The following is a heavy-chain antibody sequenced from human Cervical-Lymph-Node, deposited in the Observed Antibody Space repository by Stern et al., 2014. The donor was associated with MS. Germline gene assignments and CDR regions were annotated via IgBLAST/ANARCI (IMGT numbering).Heavy chain of an antibody. CDR2: VFYSGHT. V-gene: IGHV4-39*01. CDR1: GDSISSSSYY. D-gene: IGHD3-22*01. CDR3: ARHPRYYYESTGYYY. Sequence: QVQLQESGPGLAKPSATLSLTCSVSGDSISSSSYYWVWIRQPPGKGLEGVGSVFYSGHTYLHPSLQSRGTISVDSAKNQFSLNLSSVTAADTAVYYCARHPRYYYESTGYYYWGQGSLVTVSS. J-gene: IGHJ4*02.